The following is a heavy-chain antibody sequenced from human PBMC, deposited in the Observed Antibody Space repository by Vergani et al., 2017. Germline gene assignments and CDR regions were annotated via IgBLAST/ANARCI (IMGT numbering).Heavy chain of an antibody. CDR2: INGSDYDT. Sequence: EVQLLESGGGLIQPGGSLRLSCVASGFTFSSYAMSWVRQAPGEGLEWVSSINGSDYDTHYTDSVRGRFTISKDISKNTLYLQMNSLRGDDTAVYYCARETRDTPSALDYWGQGTLVTVSS. V-gene: IGHV3-23*01. J-gene: IGHJ4*02. D-gene: IGHD5-24*01. CDR3: ARETRDTPSALDY. CDR1: GFTFSSYA.